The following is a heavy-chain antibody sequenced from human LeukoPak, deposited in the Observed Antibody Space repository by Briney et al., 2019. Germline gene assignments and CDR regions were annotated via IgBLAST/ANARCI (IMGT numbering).Heavy chain of an antibody. CDR2: ISSSSTI. V-gene: IGHV3-48*04. Sequence: GGSLRLSCAASGFTFSSYSMNWVRQAPGKGLEWVSYISSSSTIYYADSVKGRFTISRDNAKNSLYLQMNSLRAEDTAVYYCARDGRYYGSGSYYTDYWGQGTLVTVSS. CDR1: GFTFSSYS. J-gene: IGHJ4*02. CDR3: ARDGRYYGSGSYYTDY. D-gene: IGHD3-10*01.